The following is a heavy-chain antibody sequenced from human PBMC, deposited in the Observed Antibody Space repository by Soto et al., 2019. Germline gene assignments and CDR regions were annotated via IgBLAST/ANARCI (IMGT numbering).Heavy chain of an antibody. CDR1: GFTFSSYA. CDR2: ISGSGGST. CDR3: AKNIVVVPAAYRYYFDY. J-gene: IGHJ4*02. V-gene: IGHV3-23*01. Sequence: GGSLRLSCAASGFTFSSYAMSWVRQAPGKGLEWVSAISGSGGSTYYADSVKGRFTISRDNSENTLYLQMNSLRAEDTAVYYCAKNIVVVPAAYRYYFDYWGQGTLVTVSS. D-gene: IGHD2-2*01.